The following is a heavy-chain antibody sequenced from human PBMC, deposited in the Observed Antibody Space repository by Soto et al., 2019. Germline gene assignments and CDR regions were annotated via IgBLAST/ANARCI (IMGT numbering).Heavy chain of an antibody. J-gene: IGHJ5*02. CDR3: GKPGSGFSCLP. V-gene: IGHV3-23*01. D-gene: IGHD2-15*01. CDR2: ISDSADST. Sequence: EVQLLESGGGLVQPGGSLRLSCAASRFTFSSYAMTWVRQAPGKGLEWVSAISDSADSTYYADSVRGRFTVSRDNSKNTLYLQMNSLRPEDPAFYSCGKPGSGFSCLPWAQGTLVTVPS. CDR1: RFTFSSYA.